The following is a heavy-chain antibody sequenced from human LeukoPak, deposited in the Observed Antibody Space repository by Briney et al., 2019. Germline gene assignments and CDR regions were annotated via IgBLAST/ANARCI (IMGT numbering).Heavy chain of an antibody. Sequence: SGPTLVNPTQTLTLTCTFSGFSLSTSGVGVGWIRQPPGKALEWLALVYWDDDKRYSPSLKSMLTITKDTSKNQVVLTMTNMDPVDTATYYCAHARIPGSSDWFRFDFWGQGTLVTVSS. CDR3: AHARIPGSSDWFRFDF. CDR1: GFSLSTSGVG. J-gene: IGHJ4*02. V-gene: IGHV2-5*02. CDR2: VYWDDDK. D-gene: IGHD6-19*01.